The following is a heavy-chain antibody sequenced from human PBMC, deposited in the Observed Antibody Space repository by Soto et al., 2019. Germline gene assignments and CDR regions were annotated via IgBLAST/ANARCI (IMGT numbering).Heavy chain of an antibody. Sequence: EVQLVESGGGSVQPGESLRLSCAASGLTFSSYSMNWVRQAPGKGLEWVSYISSSSWNIYYADTVKGRFTISRDNAKNSLYLQMNSLRDEDTAVYYCARGPAAAAPLSDCYFDLWGRGTLVTVSS. D-gene: IGHD2-2*01. CDR2: ISSSSWNI. V-gene: IGHV3-48*02. CDR1: GLTFSSYS. CDR3: ARGPAAAAPLSDCYFDL. J-gene: IGHJ2*01.